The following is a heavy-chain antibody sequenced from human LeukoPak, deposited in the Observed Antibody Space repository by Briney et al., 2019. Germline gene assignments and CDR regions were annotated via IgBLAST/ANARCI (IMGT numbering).Heavy chain of an antibody. Sequence: GGSLRLSCSASGFTFSTYWMYWVRHAPGKGLMWVSKISPDGSDTTYADSVKGRFTISRDNAKNTLYLQMSSLRAEDTAVYYCARDLNWPGPWGQGSLVTVSS. D-gene: IGHD1-20*01. V-gene: IGHV3-74*01. CDR3: ARDLNWPGP. CDR1: GFTFSTYW. CDR2: ISPDGSDT. J-gene: IGHJ5*02.